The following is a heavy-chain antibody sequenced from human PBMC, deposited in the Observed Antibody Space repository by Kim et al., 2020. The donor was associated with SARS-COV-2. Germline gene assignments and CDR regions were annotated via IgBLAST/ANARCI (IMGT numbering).Heavy chain of an antibody. V-gene: IGHV3-9*01. CDR3: AKDKGSYLYYFDY. J-gene: IGHJ4*02. CDR2: ISWNSGSI. CDR1: GFTFDDYA. Sequence: GGSLRLSCAASGFTFDDYAMHWVRQAPGKGLEWVSGISWNSGSIGYADSVKGRFTISRDNAKNSLYLQMNSLRAEDTALYYCAKDKGSYLYYFDYWGQGTLVTVSS. D-gene: IGHD3-10*01.